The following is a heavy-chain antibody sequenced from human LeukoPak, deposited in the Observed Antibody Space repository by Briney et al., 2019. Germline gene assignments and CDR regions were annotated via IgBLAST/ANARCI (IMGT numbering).Heavy chain of an antibody. D-gene: IGHD2/OR15-2a*01. V-gene: IGHV4-4*09. CDR3: ARSIGGTRGYYYYYYMDV. CDR2: IYTSGST. CDR1: GGSISSYY. Sequence: PPETLSLTCTVSGGSISSYYWSWIRQPPGKGLEWIGYIYTSGSTNYNPSLKSRVTISVDTSKNQFSLKLSSVTAADTAVYYCARSIGGTRGYYYYYYMDVWGKGTTVTVSS. J-gene: IGHJ6*03.